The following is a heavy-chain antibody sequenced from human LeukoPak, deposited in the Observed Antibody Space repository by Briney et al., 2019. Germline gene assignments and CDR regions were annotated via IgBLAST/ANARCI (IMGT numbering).Heavy chain of an antibody. J-gene: IGHJ5*02. CDR3: ARAPGSITGTPVYNWFDP. CDR1: GGTFSSYA. D-gene: IGHD1-7*01. Sequence: AASLNVSCKASGGTFSSYAISWVRQAPGQGLEWLGGIIPTFGTANYAQKFQCRFAITTDESTSTAYKDLSSLRSEDPAVYYCARAPGSITGTPVYNWFDPWGQGTLVTVSS. V-gene: IGHV1-69*05. CDR2: IIPTFGTA.